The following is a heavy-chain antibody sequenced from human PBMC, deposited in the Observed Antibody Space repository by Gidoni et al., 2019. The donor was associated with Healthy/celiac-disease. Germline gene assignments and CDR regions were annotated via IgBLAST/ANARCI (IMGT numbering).Heavy chain of an antibody. CDR3: ARTGENDAFDI. CDR2: SYYSGSN. CDR1: GGSISSYY. Sequence: QVQLQESGPGLVKPSATLSLTCTVSGGSISSYYWSWIRQPPGKGLEWIGYSYYSGSNNYNPALKSRVTISVDTSKNQFSLKLSSVTAADTAVYYCARTGENDAFDIWGQGTMVTVSS. J-gene: IGHJ3*02. V-gene: IGHV4-59*08. D-gene: IGHD2-21*01.